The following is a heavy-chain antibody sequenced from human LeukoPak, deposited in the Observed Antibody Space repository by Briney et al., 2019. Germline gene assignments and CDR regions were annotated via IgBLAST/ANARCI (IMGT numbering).Heavy chain of an antibody. CDR1: GGSFSGYY. CDR2: INHSGST. CDR3: ARRGQYYYGSGSYLRWFDP. D-gene: IGHD3-10*01. V-gene: IGHV4-34*01. Sequence: PSETLSLTCAVYGGSFSGYYWSWIRQPPGKGLEWIGEINHSGSTNYNPSLKSRVTISVDTSKNQFSLKLSSVTAADTAVYYCARRGQYYYGSGSYLRWFDPWGQGTLVTVSS. J-gene: IGHJ5*02.